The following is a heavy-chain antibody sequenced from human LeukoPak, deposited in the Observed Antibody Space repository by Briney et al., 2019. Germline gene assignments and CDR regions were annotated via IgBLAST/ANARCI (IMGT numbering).Heavy chain of an antibody. J-gene: IGHJ4*02. D-gene: IGHD7-27*01. V-gene: IGHV1-8*01. CDR2: MSHNSGNT. Sequence: GASVTVSCNASEYTFTNYDNNWVRQPSAQGFEWIGWMSHNSGNTGYAQKFQGRVTMTSDTSTITAYMELSSLRSEVTAVEYCVGGAPNWGFDFWGQGTLVTVSS. CDR3: VGGAPNWGFDF. CDR1: EYTFTNYD.